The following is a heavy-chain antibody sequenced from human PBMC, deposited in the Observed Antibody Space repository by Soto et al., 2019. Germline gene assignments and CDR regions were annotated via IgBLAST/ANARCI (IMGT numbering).Heavy chain of an antibody. CDR3: AKLGFDSSGASSIFDA. CDR1: GFTFSSYA. V-gene: IGHV3-30*18. D-gene: IGHD3-22*01. J-gene: IGHJ4*02. Sequence: QVQLVESGGGVVQPGRSLRLSCAASGFTFSSYAMHWFRQAPGKGLEWVTSTSYDGTKRYYADSVKGRFAISRDNAKNTLYLQMNSLRVEDTAVYYCAKLGFDSSGASSIFDAWGQGTLVTVPS. CDR2: TSYDGTKR.